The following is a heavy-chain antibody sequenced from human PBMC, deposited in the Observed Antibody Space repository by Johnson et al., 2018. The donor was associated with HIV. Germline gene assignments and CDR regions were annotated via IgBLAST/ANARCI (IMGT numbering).Heavy chain of an antibody. CDR1: GFTFSSYA. Sequence: HVQLVESGGGVVQPGRSLRLSCAASGFTFSSYAMHWVRQAPGKGLEWVAVIGYDGSDKYYADSVKGRVTISRDNSKNTLYLQMNSLRAEDTAVYYCAKDLRVYTCDAFDIWGQGTMVTVSS. CDR3: AKDLRVYTCDAFDI. J-gene: IGHJ3*02. D-gene: IGHD5/OR15-5a*01. V-gene: IGHV3-30*04. CDR2: IGYDGSDK.